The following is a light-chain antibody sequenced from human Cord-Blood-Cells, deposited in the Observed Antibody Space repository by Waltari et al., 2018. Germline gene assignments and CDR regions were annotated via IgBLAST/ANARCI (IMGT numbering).Light chain of an antibody. CDR3: QVWDSSSDVV. V-gene: IGLV3-21*04. CDR2: YDS. Sequence: SSVLPQPPSVSVAPGKTARLTGRRNTLGRQSVHWYQPKPGQAPVLVIYYDSDRPSGIPERFSGSNSGNTATLTISRVEAGDEADYYCQVWDSSSDVVFGGGTKLTVL. J-gene: IGLJ2*01. CDR1: TLGRQS.